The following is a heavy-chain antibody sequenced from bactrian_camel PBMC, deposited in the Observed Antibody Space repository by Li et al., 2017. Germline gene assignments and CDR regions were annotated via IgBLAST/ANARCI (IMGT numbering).Heavy chain of an antibody. J-gene: IGHJ4*01. Sequence: VQLVESGGGSVQAGGSLRLSCAGSGFTYSRYCMGWYRQYPGKQREGIAAIYGGGGRPWYANSVKGRFTISRDNAKDTLYLQMNSLKIEDTAVYYCALGSSHQATMTARGKGTQVTVS. V-gene: IGHV3S40*01. CDR2: IYGGGGRP. D-gene: IGHD3*01. CDR1: GFTYSRYC.